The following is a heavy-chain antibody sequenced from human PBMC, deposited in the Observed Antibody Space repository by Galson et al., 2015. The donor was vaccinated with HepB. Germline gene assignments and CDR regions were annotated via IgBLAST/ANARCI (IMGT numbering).Heavy chain of an antibody. D-gene: IGHD2-2*01. CDR2: IIPIYGTA. J-gene: IGHJ4*02. V-gene: IGHV1-69*13. CDR1: GGTFSSYA. CDR3: AIYIVVVPAAPPFDY. Sequence: SVKVSCKASGGTFSSYAISWVRQAPGQGLEWMGGIIPIYGTANYAQKFQGRVTITADESTSTAYMELSSLRSEDTAVYYCAIYIVVVPAAPPFDYWGQGTLVTASS.